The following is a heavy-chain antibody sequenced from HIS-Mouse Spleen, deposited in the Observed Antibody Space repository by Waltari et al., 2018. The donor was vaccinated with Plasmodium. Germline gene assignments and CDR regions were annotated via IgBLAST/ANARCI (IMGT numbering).Heavy chain of an antibody. J-gene: IGHJ4*02. V-gene: IGHV4-34*01. D-gene: IGHD4-17*01. CDR1: GGSFSGYY. Sequence: QVQLQQWGAGLLKPSETLSLTCAVYGGSFSGYYWSWIRQPPGKGVEWMGEINHNASTNYTPSLKRRVTRSVDTSKNQFSLKLGSVTAADTAVYYCARTGDYGGNSWGQGTLVTVSS. CDR2: INHNAST. CDR3: ARTGDYGGNS.